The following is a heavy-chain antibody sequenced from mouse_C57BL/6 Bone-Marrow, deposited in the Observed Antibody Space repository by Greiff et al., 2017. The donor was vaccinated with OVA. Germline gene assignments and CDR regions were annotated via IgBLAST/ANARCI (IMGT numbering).Heavy chain of an antibody. CDR2: IHPSDSDT. V-gene: IGHV1-74*01. CDR3: AIRSDYDRVDY. Sequence: QVQLQQPGAELVKPGASVKVSCKASGYTFTSYWMHWVKQRPGQGLEWIGRIHPSDSDTNYNQKFKGKATLTVDKYSSTAYMQLSSLTSEDSAVYYCAIRSDYDRVDYWGQGTTLTVSS. CDR1: GYTFTSYW. D-gene: IGHD2-4*01. J-gene: IGHJ2*01.